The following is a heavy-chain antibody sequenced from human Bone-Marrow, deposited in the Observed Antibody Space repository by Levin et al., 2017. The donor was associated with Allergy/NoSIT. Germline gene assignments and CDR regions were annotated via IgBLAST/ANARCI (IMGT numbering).Heavy chain of an antibody. CDR1: GGSISSAGYH. Sequence: SETLSLTCTVSGGSISSAGYHWTWIRQYPGMGLEWIGYISYRGSTYFNPSLKSCLTMSIDTSEQHFSLNLTAVSDADTAIYYCARIDGYSFDYWGQGALVTVSS. V-gene: IGHV4-31*03. D-gene: IGHD4-17*01. CDR2: ISYRGST. J-gene: IGHJ4*02. CDR3: ARIDGYSFDY.